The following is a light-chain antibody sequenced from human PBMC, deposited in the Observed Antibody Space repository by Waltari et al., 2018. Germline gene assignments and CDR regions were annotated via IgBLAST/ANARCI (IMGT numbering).Light chain of an antibody. CDR3: QQYNTWPPAPT. CDR2: GAS. Sequence: EIVMTQSPVTLSVSPGERATLSCRASQSVSTNLAWYQQRPGQAPRLLVYGASTRATNIPARFSGSGSGTEFTLTISSLQSEDFAVYYCQQYNTWPPAPTFGGGTKVEIK. CDR1: QSVSTN. V-gene: IGKV3-15*01. J-gene: IGKJ4*01.